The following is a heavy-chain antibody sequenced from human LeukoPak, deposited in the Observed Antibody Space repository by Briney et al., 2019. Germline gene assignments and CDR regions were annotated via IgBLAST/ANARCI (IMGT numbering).Heavy chain of an antibody. V-gene: IGHV3-23*01. D-gene: IGHD6-13*01. CDR2: ISDTGGST. CDR1: GFTFNSHA. CDR3: ARDLMQQLVPFDY. J-gene: IGHJ4*02. Sequence: GGSLRLSCAASGFTFNSHAMSWVRQPPGKGLEWVSTISDTGGSTYYADSVKGRFTISRDNSKNSLYLQMNSLRAEDTAVYYCARDLMQQLVPFDYWGQGTLVTVSS.